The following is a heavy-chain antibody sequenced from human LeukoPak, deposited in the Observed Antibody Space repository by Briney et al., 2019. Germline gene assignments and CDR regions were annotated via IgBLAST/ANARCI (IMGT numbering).Heavy chain of an antibody. CDR3: ARDGLAAALGP. CDR1: GGSISSSSYY. D-gene: IGHD6-13*01. CDR2: IYYSGST. Sequence: SETLSLTCTVSGGSISSSSYYWGWIRQPPGKGLEWIGSIYYSGSTYYNPSLKSRVTISVDTSKNQFSLKLSSVTAADTAVYYCARDGLAAALGPWGQGTLVTVSS. J-gene: IGHJ5*02. V-gene: IGHV4-39*02.